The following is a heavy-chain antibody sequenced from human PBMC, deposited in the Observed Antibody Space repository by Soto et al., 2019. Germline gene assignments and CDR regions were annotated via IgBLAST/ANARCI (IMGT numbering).Heavy chain of an antibody. CDR2: IIPILGIA. D-gene: IGHD6-19*01. V-gene: IGHV1-69*02. Sequence: QVQLVQSGAEVKKPGSSVKVSCKASGGTFSSYTISWVRQAPGQGLEWMGRIIPILGIANYAQKFQGRVTXTXXKSTSTAYMELSSLRSEDTAVYYCARVTAVAGWGYWGQGTLVTVSS. J-gene: IGHJ4*02. CDR1: GGTFSSYT. CDR3: ARVTAVAGWGY.